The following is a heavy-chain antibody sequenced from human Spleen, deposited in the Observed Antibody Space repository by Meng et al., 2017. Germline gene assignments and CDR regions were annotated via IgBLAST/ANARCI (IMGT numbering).Heavy chain of an antibody. CDR3: ARGPTTMAHDFDY. Sequence: QVQRQQCGAVLLKPAQPLSLLCVLSGGSFRDYYWSWIRQPPGKGLAWIGEINHSGSTNYNPSLESRATISVDTSQNNLSLKLSSVTAADSAVYYCARGPTTMAHDFDYWGQGTLVTVSS. CDR2: INHSGST. J-gene: IGHJ4*02. D-gene: IGHD4-11*01. CDR1: GGSFRDYY. V-gene: IGHV4-34*01.